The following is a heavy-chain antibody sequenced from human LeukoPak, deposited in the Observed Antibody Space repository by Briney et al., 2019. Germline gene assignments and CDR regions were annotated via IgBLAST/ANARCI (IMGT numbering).Heavy chain of an antibody. V-gene: IGHV3-53*01. CDR3: ARGKGSGFQLRFDP. D-gene: IGHD3-10*01. Sequence: HGGSLRLSCAASGFTVSSNYMSWVRQAPGKGLEWVSVIYSGGSTYYADSVKGRFTISGDNSKNTLYLQMNSLRAEDTAVYYCARGKGSGFQLRFDPWGQGTLVTVSS. CDR2: IYSGGST. J-gene: IGHJ5*02. CDR1: GFTVSSNY.